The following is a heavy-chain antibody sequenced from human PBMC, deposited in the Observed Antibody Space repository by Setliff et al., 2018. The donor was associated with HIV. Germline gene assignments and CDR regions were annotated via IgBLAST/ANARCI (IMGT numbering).Heavy chain of an antibody. D-gene: IGHD3-10*01. CDR2: IIPILGAT. Sequence: SVKVSCKASGGTFSNYGLNWVRQAPGQGLEWMGRIIPILGATNYAQNFQGSVTITADESTSTVYMELSSLRSEDTAVYYCARDLGGALDYWGQGTLVTVSS. J-gene: IGHJ4*02. CDR3: ARDLGGALDY. V-gene: IGHV1-69*11. CDR1: GGTFSNYG.